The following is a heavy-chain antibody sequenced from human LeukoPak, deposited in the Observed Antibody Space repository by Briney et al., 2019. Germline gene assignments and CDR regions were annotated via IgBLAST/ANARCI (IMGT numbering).Heavy chain of an antibody. D-gene: IGHD3-10*01. J-gene: IGHJ4*02. CDR3: ARDYYGSGSYLGY. CDR2: ISAHNGNT. CDR1: GYTFTSYG. V-gene: IGHV1-18*01. Sequence: ASVKASCKASGYTFTSYGISWVRQAPGQGPEWMGGISAHNGNTNYAQKLQGRVTMTTDTSTSTAYMELRSLRSDDTAVYYCARDYYGSGSYLGYWGQGTLVTVSS.